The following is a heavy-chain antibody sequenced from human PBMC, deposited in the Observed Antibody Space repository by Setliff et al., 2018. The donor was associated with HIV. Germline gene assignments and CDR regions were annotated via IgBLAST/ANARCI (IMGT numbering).Heavy chain of an antibody. CDR3: VRGRDFIVRHLHFTAGGAYDV. Sequence: KSSETLSLTCAFYGESMSGYFWTWIRQSPGTGLEWLGEIAHSGGTNYKSSLKSRLTISVDPSRNQFSLRLTSVTVADTAVYYCVRGRDFIVRHLHFTAGGAYDVWGPGTLVTVSS. CDR1: GESMSGYF. V-gene: IGHV4-34*01. J-gene: IGHJ3*01. D-gene: IGHD2-21*01. CDR2: IAHSGGT.